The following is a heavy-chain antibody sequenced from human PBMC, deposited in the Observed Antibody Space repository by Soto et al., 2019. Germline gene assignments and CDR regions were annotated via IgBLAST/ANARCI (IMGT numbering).Heavy chain of an antibody. J-gene: IGHJ4*01. CDR1: FFPFNNAW. D-gene: IGHD1-26*01. CDR3: TTDSRTTLPEIRFDY. CDR2: VKSKADGGSG. V-gene: IGHV3-15*07. Sequence: SLRLSCSSSFFPFNNAWINLVLHFPFKLLEWVGRVKSKADGGSGDYAAPVKGRFVVSRDDSKDIVYLQMNSLKIEDTGVYYCTTDSRTTLPEIRFDYWGHGTQVTVSS.